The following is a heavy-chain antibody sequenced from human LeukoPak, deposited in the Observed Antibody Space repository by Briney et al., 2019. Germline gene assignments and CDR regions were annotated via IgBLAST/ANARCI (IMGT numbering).Heavy chain of an antibody. CDR1: GGSISSYY. CDR3: ARDIGISVAGSNWFDP. D-gene: IGHD6-19*01. J-gene: IGHJ5*02. V-gene: IGHV4-59*01. CDR2: IYYSGST. Sequence: SETLSLTCTVSGGSISSYYWSWIRQPPGKGLEWIGYIYYSGSTNYNPSLKSRVTISVDTSKNQFSLKLSSVTAADTAVCYCARDIGISVAGSNWFDPWGPGTLVTVSS.